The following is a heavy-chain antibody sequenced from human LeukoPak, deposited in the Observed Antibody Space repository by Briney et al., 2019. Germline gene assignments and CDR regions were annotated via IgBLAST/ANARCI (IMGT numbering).Heavy chain of an antibody. V-gene: IGHV3-74*01. Sequence: PGGSLRLSCAASGFTFSSYWMHWVRQVPGKGLVWVSRIGTDGSSTTYADYVKGRFSISRENAKNTLYLQMNSLRAEDTAVYYCARDKYGGNSNAFDIWGQGTLVTVSS. J-gene: IGHJ3*02. D-gene: IGHD4-23*01. CDR3: ARDKYGGNSNAFDI. CDR2: IGTDGSST. CDR1: GFTFSSYW.